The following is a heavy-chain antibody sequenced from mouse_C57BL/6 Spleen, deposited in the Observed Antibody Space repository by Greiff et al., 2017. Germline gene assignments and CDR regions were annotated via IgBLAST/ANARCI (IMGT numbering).Heavy chain of an antibody. V-gene: IGHV1-64*01. J-gene: IGHJ1*03. CDR2: IHPNSGST. CDR1: GYTFTSYW. Sequence: QVQPQQPGAELVKPGASVKLSCKASGYTFTSYWLHWVKQRPGQGLEWIGMIHPNSGSTNYNEKFKSKATLTVDKSSSTAYMQLSSLTSEDSAVYYCARKGLLLRYFDVWGTGTTVTVSS. D-gene: IGHD1-1*01. CDR3: ARKGLLLRYFDV.